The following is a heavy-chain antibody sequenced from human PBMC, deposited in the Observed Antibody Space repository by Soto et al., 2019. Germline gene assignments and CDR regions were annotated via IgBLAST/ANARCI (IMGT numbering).Heavy chain of an antibody. Sequence: ASVKVSCKASGYTFTSYDINWVRQATGQGPEWMGWMNPNSGNTGYAQKFQGRVTMTRNTSISTAYMELSSLRSEDTAVYYCARGRPYYDFWSGPTRYFDYWGQGTLVTV. J-gene: IGHJ4*02. CDR3: ARGRPYYDFWSGPTRYFDY. V-gene: IGHV1-8*01. CDR1: GYTFTSYD. D-gene: IGHD3-3*01. CDR2: MNPNSGNT.